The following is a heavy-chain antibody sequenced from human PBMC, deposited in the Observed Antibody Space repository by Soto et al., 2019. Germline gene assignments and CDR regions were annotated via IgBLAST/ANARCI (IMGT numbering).Heavy chain of an antibody. V-gene: IGHV1-69*13. Sequence: SVKVSCKASGGTFSSYAISWVRQAPGQGLEWMGGIIPIFGTANYAQKFQGRVTITADESTSTAYMELSSLRSEDTAVYYCARADCTNGVCSYGMDVWGQGTTVTVSS. CDR1: GGTFSSYA. J-gene: IGHJ6*02. CDR3: ARADCTNGVCSYGMDV. CDR2: IIPIFGTA. D-gene: IGHD2-8*01.